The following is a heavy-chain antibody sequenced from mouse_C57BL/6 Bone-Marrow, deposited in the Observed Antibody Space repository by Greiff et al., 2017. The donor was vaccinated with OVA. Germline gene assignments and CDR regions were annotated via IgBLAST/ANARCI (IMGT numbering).Heavy chain of an antibody. J-gene: IGHJ4*01. V-gene: IGHV2-9-1*01. CDR1: GFSLTSYA. D-gene: IGHD1-1*01. Sequence: VMLVESGPGLVAPSQSLSITCTVSGFSLTSYAISWVRQPPGKGLEWLGVIWTGGGTNYNSALKSRLSISKDNSKSQVFLKMNSLQTDDTARYYCARNWQVDGDYAMDYWGQGTSVTVSS. CDR3: ARNWQVDGDYAMDY. CDR2: IWTGGGT.